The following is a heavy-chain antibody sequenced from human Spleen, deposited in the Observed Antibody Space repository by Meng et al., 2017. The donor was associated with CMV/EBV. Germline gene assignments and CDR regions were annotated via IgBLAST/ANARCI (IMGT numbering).Heavy chain of an antibody. Sequence: YPMHWVRQAPGQRPEWMGWINADNGYTKFSQNFQGKVIITRDTTATTAYMELTSLTSEDTAVYYCARISPAVTKGAPGVTTGAFDFWGQGTMVTVSS. D-gene: IGHD4-17*01. CDR1: YP. V-gene: IGHV1-3*01. J-gene: IGHJ3*01. CDR2: INADNGYT. CDR3: ARISPAVTKGAPGVTTGAFDF.